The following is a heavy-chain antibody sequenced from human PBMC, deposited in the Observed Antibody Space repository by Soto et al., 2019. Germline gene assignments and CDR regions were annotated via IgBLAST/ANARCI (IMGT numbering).Heavy chain of an antibody. CDR2: ISSRSTYI. Sequence: KPGGSLRLSCGASGFTFSSYSMHWVRQAPGKGLEWVSFISSRSTYIYYADSEEGRFIISRDNANNLLYLQMNSLRAEDTAVYYCARGGSGYSYGPIDYWGQGTLVTVSS. CDR3: ARGGSGYSYGPIDY. J-gene: IGHJ4*02. V-gene: IGHV3-21*06. D-gene: IGHD5-18*01. CDR1: GFTFSSYS.